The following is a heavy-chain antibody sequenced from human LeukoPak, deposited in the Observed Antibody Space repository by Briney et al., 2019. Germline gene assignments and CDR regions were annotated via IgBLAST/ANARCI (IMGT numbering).Heavy chain of an antibody. V-gene: IGHV3-7*01. J-gene: IGHJ4*02. Sequence: GGSLRLSCAASGFTFSSYWMSWVRQAPGKGLEWVANIKQDGREKYYVDSVKGRFTISRDNNKNSLYLQMHSLRAEDTGVYYCAREHPYYYDSSGTALMAEIKYYFDYWGQGTLVTVSS. D-gene: IGHD3-22*01. CDR1: GFTFSSYW. CDR3: AREHPYYYDSSGTALMAEIKYYFDY. CDR2: IKQDGREK.